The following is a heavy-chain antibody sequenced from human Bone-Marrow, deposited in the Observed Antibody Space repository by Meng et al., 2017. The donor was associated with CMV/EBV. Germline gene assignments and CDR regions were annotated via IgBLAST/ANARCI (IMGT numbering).Heavy chain of an antibody. J-gene: IGHJ5*02. CDR2: IGAYNGNT. CDR3: ARSQLLPTTNWFVP. V-gene: IGHV1-18*01. CDR1: GYTFTSYG. D-gene: IGHD2-2*01. Sequence: ASVKVSCKASGYTFTSYGISWVRQAPGQGLEWMGWIGAYNGNTNYAQKLQGRVTMTTDTSTSTAYMELRSLRSDDTAVYYCARSQLLPTTNWFVPWGQGTLVTVSS.